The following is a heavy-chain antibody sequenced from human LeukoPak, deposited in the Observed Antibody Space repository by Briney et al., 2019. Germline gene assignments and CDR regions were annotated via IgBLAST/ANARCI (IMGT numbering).Heavy chain of an antibody. V-gene: IGHV3-48*03. CDR3: ARERYSSGWDAFDV. J-gene: IGHJ3*01. CDR2: ISSSGSTI. CDR1: GFTFSSYE. Sequence: GGSLRLSCAASGFTFSSYEMNWVRQAPGKGLEWVSYISSSGSTIYYADSVTGRFTISRDTAKNSLSLQMNSLSAEDTAVYYCARERYSSGWDAFDVWGQGTKVTVSS. D-gene: IGHD6-19*01.